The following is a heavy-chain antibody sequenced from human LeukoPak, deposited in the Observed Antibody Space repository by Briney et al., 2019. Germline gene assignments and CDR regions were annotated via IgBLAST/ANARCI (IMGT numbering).Heavy chain of an antibody. V-gene: IGHV3-23*01. CDR2: ISGSGGST. J-gene: IGHJ4*02. D-gene: IGHD3-22*01. CDR3: AKPYDSSGYYDY. CDR1: GFTFTNYW. Sequence: PGGSLRLSCSASGFTFTNYWMSWVRQAPGKGLEWVSAISGSGGSTYYADSVKGRFTISRDNSKNTLYLQMNSLRAEDTAVYYCAKPYDSSGYYDYWGQGTLVTVSS.